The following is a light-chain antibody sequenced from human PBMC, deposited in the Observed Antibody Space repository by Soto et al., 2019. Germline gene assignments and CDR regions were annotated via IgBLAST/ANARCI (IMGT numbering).Light chain of an antibody. CDR2: DVS. V-gene: IGLV2-14*01. Sequence: QSALTQPASVSGSPGQSITISCTGTSSDVGGYNYDSWYQQHPGKAPKLMIYDVSNRPSGVSNRFSGSKSGNTASLTISGLQAEDEADYYCSSYTSSSPLVVFGGGTKVTVL. J-gene: IGLJ2*01. CDR3: SSYTSSSPLVV. CDR1: SSDVGGYNY.